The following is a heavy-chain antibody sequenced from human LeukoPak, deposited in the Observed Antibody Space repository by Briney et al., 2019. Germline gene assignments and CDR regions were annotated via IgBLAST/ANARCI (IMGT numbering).Heavy chain of an antibody. CDR3: AKDFRFGYSAHFDY. CDR1: GFTFRSHA. Sequence: GGSLRLSCVGSGFTFRSHAMSWVRQAPEKGLEFVSGIYENGGTTYYADSVKGRFSISRDNSKNTLYLQMDSLRGEDTAAYYWAKDFRFGYSAHFDYWGQGALVTVSS. D-gene: IGHD2-21*01. V-gene: IGHV3-23*01. J-gene: IGHJ4*02. CDR2: IYENGGTT.